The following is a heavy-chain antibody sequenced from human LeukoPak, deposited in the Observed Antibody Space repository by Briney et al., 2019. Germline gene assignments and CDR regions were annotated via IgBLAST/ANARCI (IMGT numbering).Heavy chain of an antibody. CDR3: VRDGGFYYTASPNSWFDP. D-gene: IGHD2-15*01. CDR2: ISNRGSP. CDR1: GFSISSDDC. Sequence: SETLSLTCLVSGFSISSDDCWGWIRQPPGKGLEWIGSISNRGSPYYNPSLKSRVTMSVDTPNNHFSLRLSFVTAADTAVYYCVRDGGFYYTASPNSWFDPWGQGTLVTVSS. J-gene: IGHJ5*02. V-gene: IGHV4-38-2*02.